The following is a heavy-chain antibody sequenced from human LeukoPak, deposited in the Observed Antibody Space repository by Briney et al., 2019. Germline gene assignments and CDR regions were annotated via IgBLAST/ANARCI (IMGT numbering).Heavy chain of an antibody. J-gene: IGHJ5*02. CDR1: GFTFSNYN. V-gene: IGHV3-21*01. D-gene: IGHD2-21*01. Sequence: PGGSLRLSCAASGFTFSNYNMNWVRQTPGKGLEWVSSITRDSIYTFYADSVKGRFTISRDNAKNSLYLQMNSLRAEDTAVYYCARGGDSSFDPWGQGTLVTVSS. CDR3: ARGGDSSFDP. CDR2: ITRDSIYT.